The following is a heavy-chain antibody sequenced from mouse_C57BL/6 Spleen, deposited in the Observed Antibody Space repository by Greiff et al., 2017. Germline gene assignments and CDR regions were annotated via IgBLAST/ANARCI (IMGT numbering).Heavy chain of an antibody. J-gene: IGHJ3*01. CDR3: ARGDYGSSSWFAY. V-gene: IGHV5-12*01. D-gene: IGHD1-1*01. CDR1: GFTFSDYY. CDR2: ISNGGGST. Sequence: EVQVVESGGGLVQPGGSLKLSCAASGFTFSDYYMYWVRQTPEKRLEWVAYISNGGGSTYYPDTVKGRFTISRDNAKNTLYLQMSRLKSEDTAMYYCARGDYGSSSWFAYWGQGTLVTVSA.